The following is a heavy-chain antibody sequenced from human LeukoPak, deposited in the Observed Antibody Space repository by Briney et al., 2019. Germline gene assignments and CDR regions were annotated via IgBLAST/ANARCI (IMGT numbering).Heavy chain of an antibody. CDR2: IYTSGST. CDR3: ARILRGLVDY. CDR1: GGSISSSSYY. J-gene: IGHJ4*02. Sequence: PSETLSLTCNVSGGSISSSSYYWGWIRQPPGKGLEWIGRIYTSGSTNYNPSPKSRVTMSVDTSKNQFSLKLSSVTAADTAVYYCARILRGLVDYWGQGTLVTVSS. V-gene: IGHV4-39*07. D-gene: IGHD2-8*02.